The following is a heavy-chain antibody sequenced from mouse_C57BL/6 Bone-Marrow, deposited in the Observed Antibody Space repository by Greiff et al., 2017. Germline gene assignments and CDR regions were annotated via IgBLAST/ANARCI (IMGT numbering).Heavy chain of an antibody. Sequence: VQLQQSGPGLVQPSQSLSITCTVSGFSLTSYGVHWVRQSPGKGLEWLGVIWSGGSTDYNAAFISRLSISKDNSKSQVFFKMNSLQADDTAIYYCARICDGYYWYFDVWGTGTTVTVSS. D-gene: IGHD2-3*01. V-gene: IGHV2-2*01. CDR2: IWSGGST. CDR1: GFSLTSYG. J-gene: IGHJ1*03. CDR3: ARICDGYYWYFDV.